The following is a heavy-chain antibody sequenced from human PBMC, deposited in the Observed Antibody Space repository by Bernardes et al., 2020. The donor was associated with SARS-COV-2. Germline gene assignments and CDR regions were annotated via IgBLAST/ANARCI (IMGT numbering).Heavy chain of an antibody. CDR3: YSSTWYGGGFDH. V-gene: IGHV1-8*01. Sequence: ASVKVSCKASGYPFTSYDFNWVRQASGQGLEWMGWMNPDTGNIVYAQRFQGRVTMTRDTSIGTAYMELSSLTSEDSAVYYCYSSTWYGGGFDHWGQGTLVTFSS. D-gene: IGHD6-13*01. CDR2: MNPDTGNI. J-gene: IGHJ4*02. CDR1: GYPFTSYD.